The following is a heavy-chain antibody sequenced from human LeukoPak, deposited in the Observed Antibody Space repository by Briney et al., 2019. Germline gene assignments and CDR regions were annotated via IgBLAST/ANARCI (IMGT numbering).Heavy chain of an antibody. V-gene: IGHV4-4*07. D-gene: IGHD5-18*01. J-gene: IGHJ4*02. CDR2: IYISGSGST. CDR1: GGSISSYY. CDR3: ARGYSYGYLVDY. Sequence: PSETLSLTCTVSGGSISSYYLSWIRQPAGTGLEWIGRIYISGSGSTNYNPSLKSRVTMSVNTSKNQFSLKLSSVTDADTAVYYCARGYSYGYLVDYWGQGTLVTVSS.